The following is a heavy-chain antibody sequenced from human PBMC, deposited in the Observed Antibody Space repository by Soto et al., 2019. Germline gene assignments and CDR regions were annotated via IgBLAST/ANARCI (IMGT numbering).Heavy chain of an antibody. Sequence: SETLSLTCAVSGGSISSGGYYWSWIRQPPGKGLEWIGEINHSGSTNYNPSLKSRVTISVDTSKNQFSLKLSSVTAADTAVYYCARGPPDGGNYDFWSGYFGRRAFDIWGQGTMVTVSS. D-gene: IGHD3-3*01. CDR1: GGSISSGGYY. J-gene: IGHJ3*02. V-gene: IGHV4-30-2*01. CDR2: INHSGST. CDR3: ARGPPDGGNYDFWSGYFGRRAFDI.